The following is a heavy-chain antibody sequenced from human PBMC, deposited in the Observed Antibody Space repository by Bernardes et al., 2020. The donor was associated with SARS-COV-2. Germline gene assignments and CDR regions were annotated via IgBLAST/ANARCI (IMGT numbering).Heavy chain of an antibody. J-gene: IGHJ4*02. CDR3: ARGFFGGFDY. CDR1: GFTFSSYG. V-gene: IGHV3-30*03. Sequence: GGSLRLSCAASGFTFSSYGMHWVRQAPGKGLEWVAVISYGGSNKYYADSVKGRFTISRDNSKNTLYLQMNSLRAEDTAVYSCARGFFGGFDYWGQGTLVTVSS. CDR2: ISYGGSNK. D-gene: IGHD5-12*01.